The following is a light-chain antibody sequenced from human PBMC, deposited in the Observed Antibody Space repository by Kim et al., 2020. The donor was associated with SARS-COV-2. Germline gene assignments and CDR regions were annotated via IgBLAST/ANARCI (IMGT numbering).Light chain of an antibody. Sequence: GQKATISCSGSSSNIGNNYVSWYQQLPGTAPKLLIYDNNKRPSGIPDRFSGSKSGTSATLAITGLQTGDEADYYCGTWDSSLSAVVFGGGTQLTV. CDR2: DNN. V-gene: IGLV1-51*01. CDR3: GTWDSSLSAVV. J-gene: IGLJ2*01. CDR1: SSNIGNNY.